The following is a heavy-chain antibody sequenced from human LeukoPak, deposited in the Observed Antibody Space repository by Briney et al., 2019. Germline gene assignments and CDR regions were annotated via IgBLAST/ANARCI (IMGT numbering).Heavy chain of an antibody. V-gene: IGHV3-30-3*01. D-gene: IGHD4-11*01. J-gene: IGHJ4*02. CDR1: EFTFSNYA. CDR2: ISYDGNTI. Sequence: PGRSLRLSCVASEFTFSNYAVHWVRQAPGKGLQWVAVISYDGNTIHYADSVKGRFTISRDTSKNTLYLQMNSLRTEDTAVYYCARSGGLQKFDYWGQGTLVTVSS. CDR3: ARSGGLQKFDY.